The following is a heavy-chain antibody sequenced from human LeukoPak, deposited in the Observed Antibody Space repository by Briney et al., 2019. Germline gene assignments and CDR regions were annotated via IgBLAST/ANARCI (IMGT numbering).Heavy chain of an antibody. CDR2: IYHSGST. J-gene: IGHJ6*02. CDR3: ARRGYYYGMDV. V-gene: IGHV4-38-2*02. CDR1: GYSTSSGYY. Sequence: SETLSLTCTVSGYSTSSGYYWGWIRQPPGKGLEWIGSIYHSGSTYYNPSLKSRVTISVDTSKNQFSLKLSSVTAADTAVYYCARRGYYYGMDVWGQGTTVTVS. D-gene: IGHD3-10*01.